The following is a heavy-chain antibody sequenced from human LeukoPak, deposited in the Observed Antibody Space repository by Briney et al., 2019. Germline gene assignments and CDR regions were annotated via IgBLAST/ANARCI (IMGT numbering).Heavy chain of an antibody. V-gene: IGHV4-61*02. J-gene: IGHJ4*02. Sequence: SETLSLTCTVSGGSISSGSYYWSWIRQPAGKGLEWIGRIYTSGSTNYNPSLKSRVTISVDTSKNQFSLKLSSVTAADTAVYYCARLWFGELSHPFDYWGQGTLVTVSS. CDR3: ARLWFGELSHPFDY. CDR1: GGSISSGSYY. D-gene: IGHD3-10*01. CDR2: IYTSGST.